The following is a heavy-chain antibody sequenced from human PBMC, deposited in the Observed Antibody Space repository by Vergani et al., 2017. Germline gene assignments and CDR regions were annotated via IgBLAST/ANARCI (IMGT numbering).Heavy chain of an antibody. CDR1: GGSISSYY. D-gene: IGHD5-18*01. J-gene: IGHJ6*03. CDR2: IYYSGST. CDR3: ARVHTATYYYYMDV. Sequence: QVQLQESGPGLVKPSETLSLTCTVSGGSISSYYWSWIRQPPGKGLEWIGYIYYSGSTNYNPSLKSRVTISVDTSKNQFSLKLSSVTAADTAVYYCARVHTATYYYYMDVWGKGP. V-gene: IGHV4-59*01.